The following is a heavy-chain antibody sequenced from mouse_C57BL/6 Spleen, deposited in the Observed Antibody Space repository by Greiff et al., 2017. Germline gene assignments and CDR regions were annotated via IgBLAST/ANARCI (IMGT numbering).Heavy chain of an antibody. Sequence: VQLQQPGAELVKPGASVKLSCKASGYTFTSYWMHWVKQRPGRGLEWIGRIDPNSGGTKYNEKFKSKATLTVDKPSSTAYMQRSSLTSEDSAVYYCAYSLYDYDGDWYFDVWGTGTTVTVSS. V-gene: IGHV1-72*01. CDR3: AYSLYDYDGDWYFDV. CDR2: IDPNSGGT. D-gene: IGHD2-4*01. CDR1: GYTFTSYW. J-gene: IGHJ1*03.